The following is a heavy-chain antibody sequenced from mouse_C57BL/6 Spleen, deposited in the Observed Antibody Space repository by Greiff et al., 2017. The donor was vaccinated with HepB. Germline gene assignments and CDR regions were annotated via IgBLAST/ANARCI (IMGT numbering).Heavy chain of an antibody. CDR3: ARLGDYDGFFDY. J-gene: IGHJ2*01. CDR2: IYPGDGDT. Sequence: VQLQQSGAELVKPGASVKISCKASGYAFSSYWMNWVKQRPGKGLEWIGQIYPGDGDTNYNGKFKGKATLTADKSSSTAYMQLSSLTSEDSAVYFCARLGDYDGFFDYWGQGTTLTVSS. CDR1: GYAFSSYW. D-gene: IGHD2-4*01. V-gene: IGHV1-80*01.